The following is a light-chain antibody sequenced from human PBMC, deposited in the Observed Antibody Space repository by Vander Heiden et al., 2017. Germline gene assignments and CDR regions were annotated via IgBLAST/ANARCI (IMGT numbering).Light chain of an antibody. CDR1: QSVLYTSNNKNY. CDR2: WAS. Sequence: DIVMTQSPASLAVSLGERATINCKSSQSVLYTSNNKNYLAWYQQKPGQPPRLLIYWASTRESGVPDRFSGSGSGTDFTLTISSLQAEDVAVYYCQQYDSTHQEFGQGTKVEIK. J-gene: IGKJ1*01. V-gene: IGKV4-1*01. CDR3: QQYDSTHQE.